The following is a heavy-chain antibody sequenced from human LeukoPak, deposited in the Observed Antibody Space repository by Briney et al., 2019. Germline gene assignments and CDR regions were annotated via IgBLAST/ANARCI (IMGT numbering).Heavy chain of an antibody. D-gene: IGHD6-19*01. CDR1: GFTFSSYW. CDR3: ASLPGIAVAGTRSSVDY. J-gene: IGHJ4*02. CDR2: IKQDGSEK. Sequence: GGSLRLSCAASGFTFSSYWMSWVRQAPGKGLERVANIKQDGSEKYYVDSVKGRFTISRDNAKNSLYLQMNSLRAEDTAVYYCASLPGIAVAGTRSSVDYWGQGTLVTVSS. V-gene: IGHV3-7*01.